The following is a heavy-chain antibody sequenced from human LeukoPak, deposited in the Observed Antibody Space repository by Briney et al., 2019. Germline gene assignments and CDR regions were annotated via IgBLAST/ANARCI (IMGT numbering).Heavy chain of an antibody. D-gene: IGHD2-2*01. CDR1: GGSISSGNW. Sequence: PSGTLSLTCAVSGGSISSGNWWTWVRQPPGKGLEWIGEIYPSGSTYYNPSLKSRVTIPVDTSKNQFSLKLSSVTAADTAVYYCARICSSTSCYGAFDLWGQGTMVTVSS. V-gene: IGHV4-4*02. CDR2: IYPSGST. J-gene: IGHJ3*01. CDR3: ARICSSTSCYGAFDL.